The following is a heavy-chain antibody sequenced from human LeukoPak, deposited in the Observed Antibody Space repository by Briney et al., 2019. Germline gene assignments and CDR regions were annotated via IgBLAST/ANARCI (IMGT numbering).Heavy chain of an antibody. CDR3: ARAHTSSWYMDY. J-gene: IGHJ4*02. CDR2: IYYSGST. V-gene: IGHV4-59*01. Sequence: SETLSPTCSVSGGSISSYYWSWIRQPPGKGLEWIGYIYYSGSTNYNPSLKSRVTISVDTSENQLSLKLSSVTAADTALYYCARAHTSSWYMDYWGQRSLLTVSS. D-gene: IGHD6-13*01. CDR1: GGSISSYY.